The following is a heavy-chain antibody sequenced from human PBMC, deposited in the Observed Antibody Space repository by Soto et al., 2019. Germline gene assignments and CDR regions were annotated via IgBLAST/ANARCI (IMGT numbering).Heavy chain of an antibody. D-gene: IGHD1-1*01. V-gene: IGHV1-18*01. Sequence: QVQLVQSGSEVKKPGASVKVSCKASGYTFTSYGISWVRQASGQGREWMGWISAYNGNTKYAQKLQGRVTMTTDTSTSTAYMELRSLRSDDTAVYYCARDEAYNWNDGGWFEPWGQGNLVTVSS. CDR2: ISAYNGNT. CDR3: ARDEAYNWNDGGWFEP. J-gene: IGHJ5*02. CDR1: GYTFTSYG.